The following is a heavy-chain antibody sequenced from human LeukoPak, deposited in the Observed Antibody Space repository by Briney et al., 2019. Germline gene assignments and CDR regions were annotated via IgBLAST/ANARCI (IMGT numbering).Heavy chain of an antibody. J-gene: IGHJ4*02. D-gene: IGHD1-26*01. Sequence: KPSGTLSLTCAVYGGSFSGYYWSWIRQPPGKGLEWIGEINHSGSTNYNPSLKSRVTISVDTSKNQFSLKLSSVTAADTAVYYCARDSRGGSPTPFDYWGQGTLVTVSS. CDR3: ARDSRGGSPTPFDY. CDR1: GGSFSGYY. CDR2: INHSGST. V-gene: IGHV4-34*01.